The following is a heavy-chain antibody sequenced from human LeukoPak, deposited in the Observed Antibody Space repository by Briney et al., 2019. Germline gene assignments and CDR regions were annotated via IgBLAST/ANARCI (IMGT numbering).Heavy chain of an antibody. J-gene: IGHJ4*02. CDR1: GFTFSDYY. Sequence: GGSLRLSCAASGFTFSDYYMSWIRQAPGKGLGWVSYISSSGSTIYYADSVKGRFTISRDNAKNSLYLQMNSLRAEDTAVYYCARDRDVRHYYFDYWGQGTLVTVSS. D-gene: IGHD3-16*01. CDR2: ISSSGSTI. CDR3: ARDRDVRHYYFDY. V-gene: IGHV3-11*04.